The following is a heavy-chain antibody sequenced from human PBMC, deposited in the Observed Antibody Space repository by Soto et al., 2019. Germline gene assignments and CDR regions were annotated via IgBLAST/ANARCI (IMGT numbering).Heavy chain of an antibody. CDR1: GYSFTSYW. Sequence: PGESLKISCKGSGYSFTSYWISWVRQMPGKGLEWMGRIDPSDSYTNYSPSFQGHVTISADKSISTAYLQWSSLKASDTAMYYCATHGGATHYYYGMDVWGQGTTVTVSS. V-gene: IGHV5-10-1*01. CDR2: IDPSDSYT. CDR3: ATHGGATHYYYGMDV. J-gene: IGHJ6*02. D-gene: IGHD2-15*01.